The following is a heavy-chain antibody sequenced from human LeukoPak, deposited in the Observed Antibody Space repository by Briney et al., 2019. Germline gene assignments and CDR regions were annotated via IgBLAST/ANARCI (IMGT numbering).Heavy chain of an antibody. D-gene: IGHD3-22*01. CDR3: VRLTDDSSGYPDY. Sequence: SETLSLICSVSGGSISSSSYHWGWIRQPPGKGLEWIGSGYYSGTTDYNASLKSRITIFLDTSKNQFSLKLNSVTAADTAIYYCVRLTDDSSGYPDYWGQGTLVTVSS. CDR1: GGSISSSSYH. V-gene: IGHV4-39*01. J-gene: IGHJ4*02. CDR2: GYYSGTT.